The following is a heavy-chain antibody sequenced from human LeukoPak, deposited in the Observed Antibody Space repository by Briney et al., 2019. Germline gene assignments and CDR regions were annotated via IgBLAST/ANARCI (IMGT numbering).Heavy chain of an antibody. J-gene: IGHJ4*02. CDR3: ARGGSYSFSPHDY. V-gene: IGHV3-74*01. Sequence: GGSLRLSCAASGFTFSSYWMHWVRQAPGKGLVWVSRISTDGSTTRYADSVKGRFTISRDNAKNTLYLQMNSLRAEDTAVYYCARGGSYSFSPHDYWGQGALVTVSS. D-gene: IGHD1-26*01. CDR1: GFTFSSYW. CDR2: ISTDGSTT.